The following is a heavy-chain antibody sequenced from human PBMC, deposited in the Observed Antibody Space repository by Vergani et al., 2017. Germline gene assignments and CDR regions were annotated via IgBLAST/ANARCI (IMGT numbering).Heavy chain of an antibody. CDR2: IIPILGIA. D-gene: IGHD3-10*01. V-gene: IGHV1-69*02. CDR1: GGTFSSYT. CDR3: ARGPHYYYGSGSPFDY. J-gene: IGHJ4*02. Sequence: QVQLVQSGAEVKKPGSSVKVSCKASGGTFSSYTISWVRQAPGQGLEWMGRIIPILGIANYAQKFQGRVTITAEKSTSTAYMELSSLRSEDTAVYYCARGPHYYYGSGSPFDYGGQGTLVTVSS.